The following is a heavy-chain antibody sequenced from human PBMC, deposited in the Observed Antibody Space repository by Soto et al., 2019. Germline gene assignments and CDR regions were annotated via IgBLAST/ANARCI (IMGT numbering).Heavy chain of an antibody. CDR3: TRHYLEYSVFYYFGMVV. CDR2: IRRKANSYAK. Sequence: GGSLRLYCAASGLTCSGSAMHWVRQASGKGMEWVGRIRRKANSYAKAYAASVKGRFTISRDDSKNTAYLQMNSLKTEYSALYSFTRHYLEYSVFYYFGMVVWGQGTTVPVSS. V-gene: IGHV3-73*01. D-gene: IGHD3-3*01. J-gene: IGHJ6*02. CDR1: GLTCSGSA.